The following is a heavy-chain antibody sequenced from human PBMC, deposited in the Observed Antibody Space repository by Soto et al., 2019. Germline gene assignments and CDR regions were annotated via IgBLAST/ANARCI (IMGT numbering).Heavy chain of an antibody. J-gene: IGHJ4*02. CDR1: GFSLSTSGVG. CDR2: IYWNDDK. Sequence: SGPTLVNPTQTLTLTCTFSGFSLSTSGVGVGWIRQPPGKALEWLALIYWNDDKRYSPSLKSRLTITKDTSKNQVVLTMTNMDPVDTATYSCAHFGESERGRIGPSGWYEFREFDYWGKGTLATVPS. V-gene: IGHV2-5*01. D-gene: IGHD6-19*01. CDR3: AHFGESERGRIGPSGWYEFREFDY.